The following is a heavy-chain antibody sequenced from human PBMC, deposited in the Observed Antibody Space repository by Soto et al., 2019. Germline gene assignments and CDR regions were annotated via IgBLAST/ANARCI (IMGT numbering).Heavy chain of an antibody. Sequence: QVQLVESGGGVVQPGRSLRLSCAASGSTFSSYGMHWVRQAPGKGLEWVAVISYDGSNKYYADSVKGRFTSSRDNSKNTLYLQMNSLRAEDTAVYYCAKDRTVWGQGTLVTVSS. V-gene: IGHV3-30*18. CDR3: AKDRTV. CDR1: GSTFSSYG. CDR2: ISYDGSNK. D-gene: IGHD2-2*01. J-gene: IGHJ4*02.